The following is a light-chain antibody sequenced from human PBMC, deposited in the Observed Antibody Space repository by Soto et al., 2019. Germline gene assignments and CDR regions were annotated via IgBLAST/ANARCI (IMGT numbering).Light chain of an antibody. CDR1: QSISSW. J-gene: IGKJ5*01. Sequence: IQMTQSPSTLSASVGDRVSITCRASQSISSWLAWYQQKPGKAPKLLIYKASSLESGVPSRFSGSGSGTEFTLTISSLQPDDFATYYCQQYNSYLITFGQGTRLENK. CDR2: KAS. CDR3: QQYNSYLIT. V-gene: IGKV1-5*03.